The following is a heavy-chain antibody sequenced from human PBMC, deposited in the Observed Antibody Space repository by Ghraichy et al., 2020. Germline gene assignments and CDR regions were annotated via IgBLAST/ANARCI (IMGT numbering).Heavy chain of an antibody. CDR3: ATGISTRLGWGNWFGP. CDR2: LYYSGST. V-gene: IGHV4-39*07. J-gene: IGHJ5*02. Sequence: LSLPCSDSGGSISTNNYYWAWLRQPPGKGLEWIGSLYYSGSTYHNSSLKSRVTLSGDTSKNQFSLRLTSVSAADTAVYYCATGISTRLGWGNWFGPWGQGTLVTVSS. D-gene: IGHD3-16*01. CDR1: GGSISTNNYY.